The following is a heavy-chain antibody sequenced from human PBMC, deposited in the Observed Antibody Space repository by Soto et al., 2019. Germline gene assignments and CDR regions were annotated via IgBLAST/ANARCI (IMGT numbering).Heavy chain of an antibody. J-gene: IGHJ4*02. CDR3: AKDPDATVEQTGTTFDH. CDR1: GFSFSTYA. V-gene: IGHV3-23*01. D-gene: IGHD1-1*01. Sequence: PGGSLRLSCAASGFSFSTYAMSWVRQAPGKGLEWVSTISDSGGGTYYADSVKGRFTISRDNSKNTVYLQMNSLRAEDTAVYYCAKDPDATVEQTGTTFDHWGQGTLVTVSS. CDR2: ISDSGGGT.